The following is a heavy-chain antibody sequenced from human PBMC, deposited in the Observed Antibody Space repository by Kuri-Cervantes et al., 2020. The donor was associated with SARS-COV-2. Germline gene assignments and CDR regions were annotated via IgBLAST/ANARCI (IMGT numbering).Heavy chain of an antibody. D-gene: IGHD3-3*01. Sequence: GGSLRLSCAASGFTFSSYGMHWVRQAPGKGLEWVGRTRNKANSYTTEYAASVKGRFTISRDDSKNSLYLQMNSLKTEDTAVYYCAREYYDFWSGYFVAGNYYYYMDVWGKGTTVTVSS. V-gene: IGHV3-72*01. CDR2: TRNKANSYTT. CDR1: GFTFSSYG. J-gene: IGHJ6*03. CDR3: AREYYDFWSGYFVAGNYYYYMDV.